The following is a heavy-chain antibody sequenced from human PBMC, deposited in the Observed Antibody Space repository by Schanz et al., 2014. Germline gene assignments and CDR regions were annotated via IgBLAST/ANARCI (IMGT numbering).Heavy chain of an antibody. CDR1: GYTVSALA. Sequence: QVQLLQSGSEVKKPGASVKVSCEISGYTVSALAMHWVRQAPGKGLEWLGGFDVEDGETIYAQKFQGRVTMTRDTSTSTVYMELSSLRTEDTAVYYCARLDPYCRSGTCSRAFDFWGQGTLVTVSS. CDR2: FDVEDGET. D-gene: IGHD2-15*01. CDR3: ARLDPYCRSGTCSRAFDF. J-gene: IGHJ4*02. V-gene: IGHV1-24*01.